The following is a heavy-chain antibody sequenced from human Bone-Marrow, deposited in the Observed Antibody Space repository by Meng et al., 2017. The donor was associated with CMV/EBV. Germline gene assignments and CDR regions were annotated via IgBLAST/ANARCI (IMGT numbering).Heavy chain of an antibody. Sequence: SVKVSCKASGGTFSSYAISWVRQAPGQGLEWMGGIIPILGIANYAQKFQGRVTITADKSTSTAYMELSSLRSEDTAVYYCAREGIPPESPGDAFDIWGQGTMVTV. V-gene: IGHV1-69*10. CDR3: AREGIPPESPGDAFDI. CDR1: GGTFSSYA. D-gene: IGHD2-2*01. CDR2: IIPILGIA. J-gene: IGHJ3*02.